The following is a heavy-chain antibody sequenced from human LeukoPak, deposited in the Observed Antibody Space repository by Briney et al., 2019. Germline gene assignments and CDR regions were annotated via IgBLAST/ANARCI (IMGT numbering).Heavy chain of an antibody. CDR2: IKEDGSEK. CDR1: GFTFSNYW. CDR3: ARDPSSLRDSYDY. V-gene: IGHV3-7*01. Sequence: GGSLRLSCAASGFTFSNYWMTWVRQAPGKRLEWVAHIKEDGSEKYYLDSVKGRFTISRDNARNSLYLQMNSLRAEDTAVYYCARDPSSLRDSYDYWGQGTLVTVSS. J-gene: IGHJ4*02.